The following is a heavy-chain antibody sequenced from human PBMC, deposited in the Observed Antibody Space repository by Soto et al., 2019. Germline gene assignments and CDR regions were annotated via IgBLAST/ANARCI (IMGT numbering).Heavy chain of an antibody. V-gene: IGHV1-2*04. J-gene: IGHJ4*02. CDR2: INPNSGGT. Sequence: VSCKASGYTFTGYYMHWVRQAPGQGLEWMGWINPNSGGTNYAQKFQGWVTMTRDTSISTAYMELSRLRSDDTAVYYCAREDIAARPAAALFDYWGQGTLVTVSS. CDR1: GYTFTGYY. D-gene: IGHD6-6*01. CDR3: AREDIAARPAAALFDY.